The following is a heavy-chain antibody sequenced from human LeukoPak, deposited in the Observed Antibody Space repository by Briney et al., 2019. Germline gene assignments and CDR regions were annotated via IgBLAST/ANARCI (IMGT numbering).Heavy chain of an antibody. CDR3: ARRYCSSTSCLIDY. CDR1: GFTFSSYE. Sequence: GSLRLSCAASGFTFSSYEMNWVRQAPGKGLEWVSYISSSGTTIYYADSVKGRFTISRDNAKNSLYLQMNSLRAEDTAVYYCARRYCSSTSCLIDYWGQGTLVTVSS. D-gene: IGHD2-2*01. CDR2: ISSSGTTI. V-gene: IGHV3-48*03. J-gene: IGHJ4*02.